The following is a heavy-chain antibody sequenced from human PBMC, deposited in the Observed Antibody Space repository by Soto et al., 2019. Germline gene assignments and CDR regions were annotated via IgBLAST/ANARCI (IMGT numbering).Heavy chain of an antibody. D-gene: IGHD5-12*01. J-gene: IGHJ3*01. CDR2: MYHTGTT. V-gene: IGHV4-4*07. Sequence: QVQLQESGPGLVKPSETLSLTCSVSGGSISRYYWSWIRQTAGKRLEWIGRMYHTGTTDYNPSLKRRLSMSVDTSKNQFSLRLSYVTAADTALYYCARDVGYTGYEQGNPFDLWGQGTMVTVSS. CDR3: ARDVGYTGYEQGNPFDL. CDR1: GGSISRYY.